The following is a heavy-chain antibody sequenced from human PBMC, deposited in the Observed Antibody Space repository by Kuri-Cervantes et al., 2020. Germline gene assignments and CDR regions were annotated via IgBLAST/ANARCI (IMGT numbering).Heavy chain of an antibody. Sequence: SVKVSCKASGGTFSSYAISWVRQAPGQGLEWMGGIIPIFGTANYAQKFQGRVTITADESTSTAYMELSSLRSEDTAVYYCAKLLLSGIAAAGNFDYWGQGTLVTVSS. CDR3: AKLLLSGIAAAGNFDY. V-gene: IGHV1-69*13. D-gene: IGHD6-13*01. J-gene: IGHJ4*02. CDR1: GGTFSSYA. CDR2: IIPIFGTA.